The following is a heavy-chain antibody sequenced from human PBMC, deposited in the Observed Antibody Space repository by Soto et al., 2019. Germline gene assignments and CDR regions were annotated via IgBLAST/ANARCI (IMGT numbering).Heavy chain of an antibody. J-gene: IGHJ3*02. Sequence: QLHLVQSGAVVKKPGASVTVSCSASGYPVTAYYMHWVRQAPGRGLEWMGGINPATGAAKYTQTFRGSVTMTRDTSTSTVFMELSGLTSEDTAGFYCARGGGVGVAGSAAFDMWGQGTLVTVSS. V-gene: IGHV1-2*02. CDR1: GYPVTAYY. CDR2: INPATGAA. D-gene: IGHD3-3*01. CDR3: ARGGGVGVAGSAAFDM.